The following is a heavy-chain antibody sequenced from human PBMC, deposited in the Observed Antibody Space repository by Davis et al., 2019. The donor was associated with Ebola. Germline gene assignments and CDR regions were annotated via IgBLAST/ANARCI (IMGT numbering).Heavy chain of an antibody. CDR2: IYHSGST. V-gene: IGHV4-4*02. CDR3: ARGYDSSGYWMYYYYYGMDV. J-gene: IGHJ6*02. D-gene: IGHD3-22*01. CDR1: GGSISSSNW. Sequence: PSETLSLTCAVSGGSISSSNWWSWVRQPPGKGLEWIGEIYHSGSTNYNPSLKSRVTISVDKSKNQFSLKLSSVTAADTAVYYCARGYDSSGYWMYYYYYGMDVWGQGTTVTVSS.